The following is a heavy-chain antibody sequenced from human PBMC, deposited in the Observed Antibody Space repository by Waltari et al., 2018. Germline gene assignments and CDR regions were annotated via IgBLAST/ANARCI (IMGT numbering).Heavy chain of an antibody. CDR3: ARDPSLKLAPDY. CDR2: IYYSGSN. CDR1: GGSISSSRYY. V-gene: IGHV4-39*07. Sequence: QLQLQESGPGLVKPSETLSLTCTVSGGSISSSRYYWGWIRQPPGKGLEWIGSIYYSGSNYYNPSLKSRVTISVDTSKNQFSLKLSSVTAADTAVYYCARDPSLKLAPDYWGQGTLVTVSS. J-gene: IGHJ4*02. D-gene: IGHD6-6*01.